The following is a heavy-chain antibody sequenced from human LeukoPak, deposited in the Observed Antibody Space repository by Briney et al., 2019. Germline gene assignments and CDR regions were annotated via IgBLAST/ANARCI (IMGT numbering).Heavy chain of an antibody. J-gene: IGHJ4*02. D-gene: IGHD4-17*01. Sequence: GESLKISCKGSGYSFTSLWIGWVRQMPGKGLEWMGIIYAGDSDTRYSPSFEGQVTISADKSISTAYLEWSNLKASDTAIYYCARRYGRPFDYWGQGTLVTVSS. CDR1: GYSFTSLW. V-gene: IGHV5-51*01. CDR2: IYAGDSDT. CDR3: ARRYGRPFDY.